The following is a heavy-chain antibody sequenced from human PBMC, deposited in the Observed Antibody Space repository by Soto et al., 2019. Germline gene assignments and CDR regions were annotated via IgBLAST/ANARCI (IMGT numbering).Heavy chain of an antibody. V-gene: IGHV4-39*01. J-gene: IGHJ4*02. CDR3: ARRPSSGYAYYFDY. Sequence: ASETLSLTCSVSDDSISSSTYYWGWIRQPPGKGLGWLGYIFYTGSTYKNPSLKSRVTISADSSKNQFSVNLTSVTATDTAVYYRARRPSSGYAYYFDYWGQGILVTVSS. CDR1: DDSISSSTYY. D-gene: IGHD3-22*01. CDR2: IFYTGST.